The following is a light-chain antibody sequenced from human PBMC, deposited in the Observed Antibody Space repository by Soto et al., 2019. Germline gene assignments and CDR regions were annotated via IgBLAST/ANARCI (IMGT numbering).Light chain of an antibody. V-gene: IGKV2-30*01. J-gene: IGKJ2*01. CDR1: ESLLYSDGKTY. Sequence: DVVMSQSPLSLSVTPGQPASISCRSSESLLYSDGKTYLSWFQQRPGQSPRRLIYNVFDRDSGVPDRFSGSRSGADFTLKISRVEAEDVGIYYCMQGANWPPTFGQGTKLEIK. CDR3: MQGANWPPT. CDR2: NVF.